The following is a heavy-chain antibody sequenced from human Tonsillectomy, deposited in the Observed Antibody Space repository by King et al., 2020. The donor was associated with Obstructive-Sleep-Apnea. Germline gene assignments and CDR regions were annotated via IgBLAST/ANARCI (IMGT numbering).Heavy chain of an antibody. CDR1: GFSFSTYS. CDR2: ISPSGSAR. CDR3: VREPYGSGSLFDF. Sequence: VQLVESGGGLVQPGGSLRLSCTASGFSFSTYSMNWVRQAPGKGLEWVAFISPSGSARYYAESVKGRFTISRDNAKNSLHLQMSSLRVEDTAVYYCVREPYGSGSLFDFWGRGTLVTVSS. V-gene: IGHV3-48*04. J-gene: IGHJ4*02. D-gene: IGHD3-10*01.